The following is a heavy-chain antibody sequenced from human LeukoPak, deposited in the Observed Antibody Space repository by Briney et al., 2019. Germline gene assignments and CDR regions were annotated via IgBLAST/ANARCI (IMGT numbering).Heavy chain of an antibody. D-gene: IGHD3-10*01. CDR3: AKDMFHSGSYPKD. Sequence: PGGSLRLSCAASGFTFDDYTMHWVRQAPGKGLEWVSLISWDGGSTYYADSVKGRFTISRDNSKNSLYLQMNSLRTEDTALYYCAKDMFHSGSYPKDWGQGTLVTVSS. CDR1: GFTFDDYT. J-gene: IGHJ4*02. CDR2: ISWDGGST. V-gene: IGHV3-43*01.